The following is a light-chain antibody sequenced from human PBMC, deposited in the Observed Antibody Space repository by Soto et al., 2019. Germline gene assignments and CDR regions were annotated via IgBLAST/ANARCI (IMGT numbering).Light chain of an antibody. V-gene: IGLV2-11*01. J-gene: IGLJ1*01. CDR2: GVS. CDR1: STDVGGYNY. CDR3: SSYSGTNYHYV. Sequence: QSVLTQPRSVSGSPGQSVTIPCTGTSTDVGGYNYVSWYQQHPGKVPKLMLYGVSKRPSGVPDRFSGSKSGNTASLTISGLQAEDEADYYCSSYSGTNYHYVFGTGTKVTVL.